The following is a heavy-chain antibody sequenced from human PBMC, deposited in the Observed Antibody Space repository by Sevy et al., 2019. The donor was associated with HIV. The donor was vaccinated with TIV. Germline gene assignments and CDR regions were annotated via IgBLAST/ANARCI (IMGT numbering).Heavy chain of an antibody. Sequence: SETLSLTCAVYGGSLSGYYWSWIRQPPGKGLEWIGEINHSGSTNYNPSLKSRVTISVDTSKNQFSLKLSSVTAADTAVYYCARDAASREMATGDFDYWGQGTLVTVSS. V-gene: IGHV4-34*01. J-gene: IGHJ4*02. CDR1: GGSLSGYY. D-gene: IGHD5-12*01. CDR3: ARDAASREMATGDFDY. CDR2: INHSGST.